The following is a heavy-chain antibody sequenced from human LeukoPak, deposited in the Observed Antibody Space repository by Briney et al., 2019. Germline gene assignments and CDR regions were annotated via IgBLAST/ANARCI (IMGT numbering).Heavy chain of an antibody. Sequence: PGGSLRLSCAASGFTFSSYSMNWVRQAPGKGLEWVSSISSSSSYIYYADSVKGRFTISRDNAKNSLYLQMNSLRAEDTAVYYCAKLRRGPMDAFDIWGQGTMVTVSS. CDR3: AKLRRGPMDAFDI. J-gene: IGHJ3*02. CDR2: ISSSSSYI. CDR1: GFTFSSYS. V-gene: IGHV3-21*01. D-gene: IGHD1-14*01.